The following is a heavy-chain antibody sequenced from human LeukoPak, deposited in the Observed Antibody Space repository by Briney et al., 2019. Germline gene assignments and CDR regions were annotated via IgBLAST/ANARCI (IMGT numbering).Heavy chain of an antibody. CDR3: TSGSDVSWFDP. Sequence: GGSLRLSCTASGFTFHDYAMSWVRQAPGKGLEWVGFIRSKAYGATTEYAASVKGRFTISRDDSKSIAYLQMNSLKTEDTAVYYSTSGSDVSWFDPWGQGTLVTVSS. V-gene: IGHV3-49*04. CDR1: GFTFHDYA. D-gene: IGHD2-8*01. CDR2: IRSKAYGATT. J-gene: IGHJ5*02.